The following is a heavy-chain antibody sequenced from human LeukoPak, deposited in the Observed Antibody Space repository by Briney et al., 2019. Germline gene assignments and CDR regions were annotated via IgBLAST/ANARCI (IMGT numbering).Heavy chain of an antibody. CDR2: ISYDGSNK. V-gene: IGHV3-30-3*01. J-gene: IGHJ4*02. Sequence: PGRSLRLSCAASGFTFSSYAMHWVRQAPGKGLEWVAVISYDGSNKYYADSVKGRFTISRDNSKNTLYLQMNGLRAEDTAVYYCARDTSWDYYGSGSYLGDYWGQGTLVTVSS. D-gene: IGHD3-10*01. CDR3: ARDTSWDYYGSGSYLGDY. CDR1: GFTFSSYA.